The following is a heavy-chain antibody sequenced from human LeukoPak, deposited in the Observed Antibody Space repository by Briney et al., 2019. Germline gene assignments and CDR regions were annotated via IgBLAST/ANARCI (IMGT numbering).Heavy chain of an antibody. CDR2: IYYSETT. CDR3: ARQVSDYYYYYIDV. V-gene: IGHV4-39*01. Sequence: SETLSLTCTVSGGSISSTGYYWDWIRQPPGKGPEWIGSIYYSETTYYNSSLKSRVTISLDTSKNQFSLSLKSVTAADTAVYYCARQVSDYYYYYIDVWGKGATVTVSS. D-gene: IGHD5/OR15-5a*01. CDR1: GGSISSTGYY. J-gene: IGHJ6*03.